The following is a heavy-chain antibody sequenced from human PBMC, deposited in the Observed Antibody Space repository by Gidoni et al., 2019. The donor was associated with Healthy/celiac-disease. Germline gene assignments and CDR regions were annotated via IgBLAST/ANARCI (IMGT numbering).Heavy chain of an antibody. D-gene: IGHD3-10*01. CDR3: ARRPMGYYYGSGSTPGKYYFDY. CDR1: GGSFSGYY. Sequence: QVQLQQWGAGLLKPSETLSLTCAVYGGSFSGYYWSWIRQPPGKGLEWIGEINHSGSTNYNPSLKSRVTISVDTSKNQFSLKLSSVTAADTAVYYCARRPMGYYYGSGSTPGKYYFDYWGQGTLVTVSS. V-gene: IGHV4-34*01. CDR2: INHSGST. J-gene: IGHJ4*02.